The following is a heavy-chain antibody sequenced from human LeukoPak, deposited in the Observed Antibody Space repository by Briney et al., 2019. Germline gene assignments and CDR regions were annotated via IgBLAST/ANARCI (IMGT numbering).Heavy chain of an antibody. D-gene: IGHD3-10*01. CDR1: GFTFDNFA. CDR2: ITGNGGST. J-gene: IGHJ4*02. V-gene: IGHV3-23*01. CDR3: ARELFDFDY. Sequence: GGSLRLSCAPSGFTFDNFAMTWVRQAPGKGLEWVSEITGNGGSTYYADSVKGRFTISRDNSKNTLYLQMSSLRAEDTAIYYCARELFDFDYWGQGTLVTVSS.